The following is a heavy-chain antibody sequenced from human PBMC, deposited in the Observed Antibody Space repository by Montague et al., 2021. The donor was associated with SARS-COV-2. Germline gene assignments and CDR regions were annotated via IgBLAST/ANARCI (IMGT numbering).Heavy chain of an antibody. D-gene: IGHD4-17*01. J-gene: IGHJ6*02. CDR1: GGSISSGGYY. CDR2: IYYSGST. Sequence: TLSLTCTVSGGSISSGGYYWSWIRQHPGKGLEWIGYIYYSGSTYYNPSLKSRVTISVDTSKNQFSLKLSSVTAADTAVYYCARGRAVTTFYYYYYGMDVWGQGTTVTVSS. V-gene: IGHV4-31*03. CDR3: ARGRAVTTFYYYYYGMDV.